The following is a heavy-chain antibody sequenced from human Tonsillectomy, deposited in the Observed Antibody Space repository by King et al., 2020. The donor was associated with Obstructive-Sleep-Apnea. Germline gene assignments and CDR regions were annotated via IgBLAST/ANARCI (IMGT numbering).Heavy chain of an antibody. D-gene: IGHD3-16*02. V-gene: IGHV3-7*01. CDR2: IKQDGSEK. CDR1: GVTFSDYW. Sequence: DVQLVESGGGLGQSGGSLRLSCAASGVTFSDYWMTWVRQAPGKGLEWVANIKQDGSEKYYVDSVKGRFTISRDNADNSLSLQMDSLRAEDTAVYYCAKASYRHDYWGQGTLVTVSS. J-gene: IGHJ4*02. CDR3: AKASYRHDY.